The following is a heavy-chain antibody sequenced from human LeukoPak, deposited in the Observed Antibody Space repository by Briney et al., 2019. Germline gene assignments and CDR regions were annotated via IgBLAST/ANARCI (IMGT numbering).Heavy chain of an antibody. CDR2: ISSSSSYI. CDR1: GFTFSSYE. CDR3: ARDPCSGGSCYYYYYMDV. V-gene: IGHV3-21*01. J-gene: IGHJ6*03. Sequence: QPGGSLRLSCAASGFTFSSYEMNWVRQAPGKGLEWVSSISSSSSYIYYADSVKGRFTISRDNAKNSLYLQMNSLRAEDTAVYYCARDPCSGGSCYYYYYMDVWGKGTTVTVSS. D-gene: IGHD2-15*01.